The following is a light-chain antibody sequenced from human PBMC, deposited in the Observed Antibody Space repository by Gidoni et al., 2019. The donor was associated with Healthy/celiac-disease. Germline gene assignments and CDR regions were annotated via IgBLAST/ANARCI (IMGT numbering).Light chain of an antibody. CDR1: QGISSY. V-gene: IGKV1-8*01. CDR2: AAS. J-gene: IGKJ1*01. Sequence: DPVCITCRASQGISSYLAWYHQKPGKAPKLLIYAASTFQSGVPSRFSGSGSGTDFNRTISCLQSEDYATYYCQQYYSYPWTFGQGTKVEIK. CDR3: QQYYSYPWT.